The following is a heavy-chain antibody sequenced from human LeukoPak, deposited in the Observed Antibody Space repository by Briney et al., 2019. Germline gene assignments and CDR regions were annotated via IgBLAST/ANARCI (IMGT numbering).Heavy chain of an antibody. Sequence: SETLSLTCTVSGGSISSSSYYWGWIRQPPGKGLEWVGSIYYSGTTYNNPSLKSRVTISVDTSKNQSSLTLSSVTAADTAVYYCAREGAVGVITLDDAFDIWGQGTMVTVSS. CDR1: GGSISSSSYY. D-gene: IGHD3-16*02. J-gene: IGHJ3*02. CDR3: AREGAVGVITLDDAFDI. CDR2: IYYSGTT. V-gene: IGHV4-39*07.